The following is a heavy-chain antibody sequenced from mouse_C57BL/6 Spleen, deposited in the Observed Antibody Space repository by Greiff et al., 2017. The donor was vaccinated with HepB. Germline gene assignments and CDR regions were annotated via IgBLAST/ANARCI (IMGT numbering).Heavy chain of an antibody. D-gene: IGHD1-1*01. CDR3: TAPYGSSFLYAMDY. V-gene: IGHV6-3*01. CDR2: IRFKSDNYAT. J-gene: IGHJ4*01. CDR1: GFTFSNYW. Sequence: EVKVVESGGGLVQPGGSMKLSCVASGFTFSNYWMNWVRQSPEKGLEWVAQIRFKSDNYATHYAESVKGRFTISRDDSKSSVYLQMNNLRAEDTGIYYCTAPYGSSFLYAMDYWGQGTSVTVSS.